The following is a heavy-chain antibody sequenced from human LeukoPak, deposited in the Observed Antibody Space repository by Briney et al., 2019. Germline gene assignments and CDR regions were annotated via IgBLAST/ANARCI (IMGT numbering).Heavy chain of an antibody. Sequence: GASVKVSCKASGGTFSSYAISWVRQAPGQGLEWMGRIIPILGIANYAQKFQGRVTITADKSTSTAYMELSSLRSEDTAVYYCARDRGTYGSGSYQASDYWGQGTLVTVSS. CDR1: GGTFSSYA. D-gene: IGHD3-10*01. V-gene: IGHV1-69*04. J-gene: IGHJ4*02. CDR3: ARDRGTYGSGSYQASDY. CDR2: IIPILGIA.